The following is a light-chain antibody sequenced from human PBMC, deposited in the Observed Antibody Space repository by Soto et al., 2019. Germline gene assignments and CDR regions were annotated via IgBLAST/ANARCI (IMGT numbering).Light chain of an antibody. Sequence: QSVLSQPASLSGSPGQSITISCTGTSSDVGAYSYVSWYQQYPGKAPKLLIYDVGARPSGISDRFSGSKSGNTASLTISGLQAEDEADYYCSSYTAFTTYVFGSGTKVTVL. J-gene: IGLJ1*01. CDR1: SSDVGAYSY. V-gene: IGLV2-14*03. CDR2: DVG. CDR3: SSYTAFTTYV.